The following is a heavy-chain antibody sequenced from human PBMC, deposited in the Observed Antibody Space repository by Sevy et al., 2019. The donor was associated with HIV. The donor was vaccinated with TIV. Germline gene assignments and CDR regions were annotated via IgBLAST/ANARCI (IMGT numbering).Heavy chain of an antibody. CDR2: ISTYNTVR. J-gene: IGHJ5*02. CDR3: ARSTQVAGRSNWFDP. D-gene: IGHD6-19*01. V-gene: IGHV1-18*01. Sequence: ASVKVSCKASGYTFTSYGISWVRQAPGQGLEWMGWISTYNTVRNSAQKFHDRVTMTIDTSTSTAYMELRSLRSDDTAVYCCARSTQVAGRSNWFDPWGQGTLVTVSS. CDR1: GYTFTSYG.